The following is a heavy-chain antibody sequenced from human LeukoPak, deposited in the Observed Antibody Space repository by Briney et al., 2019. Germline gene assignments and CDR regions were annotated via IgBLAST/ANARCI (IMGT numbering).Heavy chain of an antibody. D-gene: IGHD2-2*01. CDR3: ARDPGPYCTTTSCYVDY. CDR1: GASISSYY. V-gene: IGHV4-59*01. CDR2: IYYSGYT. J-gene: IGHJ4*02. Sequence: SETLSLTCTVSGASISSYYWSWIRQPPGKGLEWIGCIYYSGYTNYNPSLKSRVTMPVDTSKNQFSLKVSSVTAADTAVYYCARDPGPYCTTTSCYVDYWGRGTLVTVSS.